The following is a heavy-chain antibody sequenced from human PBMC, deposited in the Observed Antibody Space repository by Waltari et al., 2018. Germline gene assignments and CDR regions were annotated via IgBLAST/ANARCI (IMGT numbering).Heavy chain of an antibody. CDR2: VNPNSGGV. V-gene: IGHV1-2*06. CDR1: GYTFNDYF. D-gene: IGHD3-3*01. J-gene: IGHJ4*02. Sequence: QVHLVQSRPEVLEPGASVKVSCTTSGYTFNDYFIHWVRPAPGQVREWMGRVNPNSGGVNYAEKLQGRVTMPADSSIRTAVMEMRRVRSDDTAFYACSRVPMPGHYAFGNGHRGHDQWGQGTLVTVTS. CDR3: SRVPMPGHYAFGNGHRGHDQ.